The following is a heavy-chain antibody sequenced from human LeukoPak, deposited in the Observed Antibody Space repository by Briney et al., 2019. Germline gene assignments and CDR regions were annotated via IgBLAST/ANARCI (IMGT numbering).Heavy chain of an antibody. CDR3: ARDQGNNYGYSIDY. V-gene: IGHV1-18*01. Sequence: GPSVKLSCKASGYSFISYGISWVRQAPGQGLEWMGWIRAYIGKTNYAQKLQSRVTMTTNTSKSTAYMELRRLRSDDSAVYYCARDQGNNYGYSIDYWGQGTLVTVSS. D-gene: IGHD5-18*01. CDR1: GYSFISYG. J-gene: IGHJ4*02. CDR2: IRAYIGKT.